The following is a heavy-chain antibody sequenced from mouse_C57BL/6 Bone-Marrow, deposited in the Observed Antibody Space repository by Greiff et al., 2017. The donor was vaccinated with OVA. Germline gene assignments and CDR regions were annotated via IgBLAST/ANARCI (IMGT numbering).Heavy chain of an antibody. CDR1: GYPFTSSW. CDR2: FYPGRGST. V-gene: IGHV1-55*01. J-gene: IGHJ2*01. CDR3: AREDFYGSGDY. Sequence: QVQLQQPGAELVKPGASVKMSCKASGYPFTSSWITWVKQRPGQGLEWIGDFYPGRGSTNYNEKFKSKATLTVDTSSSTAYMQLSSLTSEDSAVDYCAREDFYGSGDYWGQGTTLTVSA. D-gene: IGHD1-1*01.